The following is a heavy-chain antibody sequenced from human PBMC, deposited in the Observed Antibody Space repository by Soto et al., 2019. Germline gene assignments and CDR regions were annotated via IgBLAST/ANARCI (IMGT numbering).Heavy chain of an antibody. D-gene: IGHD6-13*01. Sequence: SVKVSCKASGFTFTSSAVQWVRQARGQRLEWIGWIVVGSGNTNYAQKFQERVTITRGMSTSTAYMELSSLRAEDTAVYYCAKEKEAGIAAAGGMDVWGQGTTVTVSS. CDR2: IVVGSGNT. V-gene: IGHV1-58*01. CDR3: AKEKEAGIAAAGGMDV. CDR1: GFTFTSSA. J-gene: IGHJ6*02.